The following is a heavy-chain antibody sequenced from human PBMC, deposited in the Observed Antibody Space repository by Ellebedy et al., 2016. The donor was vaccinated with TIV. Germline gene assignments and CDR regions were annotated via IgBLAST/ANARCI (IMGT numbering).Heavy chain of an antibody. CDR1: GFTVSSND. CDR2: LYRGGST. V-gene: IGHV3-53*01. D-gene: IGHD4-23*01. Sequence: GASLKISCAASGFTVSSNDMSWVRQAPGKGLEWVSILYRGGSTYYADSVKGRFSISRDNSKNTLYLQMNSLRAEDTAVYYCANSPPLGFGVKSLDVWGQGTTVTVSS. J-gene: IGHJ6*02. CDR3: ANSPPLGFGVKSLDV.